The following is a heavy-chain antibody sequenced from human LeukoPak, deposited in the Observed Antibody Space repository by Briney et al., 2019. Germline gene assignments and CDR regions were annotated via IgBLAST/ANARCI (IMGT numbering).Heavy chain of an antibody. CDR1: GFTFSSYG. CDR2: IRYDGSKK. Sequence: GGSLRLSCAASGFTFSSYGMHWVRQAPGKGLEWVAFIRYDGSKKYYTDSVKGRFTISRDNSKNTLYLQMNSLRAEDTAVYYCARSRGLAGNWFDPWGQGTLVTVSS. J-gene: IGHJ5*02. CDR3: ARSRGLAGNWFDP. V-gene: IGHV3-30*02. D-gene: IGHD3-10*01.